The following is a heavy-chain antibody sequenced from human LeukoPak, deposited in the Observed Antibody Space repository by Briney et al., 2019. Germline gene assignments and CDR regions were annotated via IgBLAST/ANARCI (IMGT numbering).Heavy chain of an antibody. D-gene: IGHD3-22*01. CDR3: ARSTGSSGYYYDY. Sequence: GASVKVSCKASGGTFSSYAISWVRQAPGQGLEWMGGIIPIFGTANYAQKFQGRVTMTRDTSTSTVYMELSSLRSEDTAVYYCARSTGSSGYYYDYWGQGTLVTVSS. CDR1: GGTFSSYA. CDR2: IIPIFGTA. J-gene: IGHJ4*02. V-gene: IGHV1-69*05.